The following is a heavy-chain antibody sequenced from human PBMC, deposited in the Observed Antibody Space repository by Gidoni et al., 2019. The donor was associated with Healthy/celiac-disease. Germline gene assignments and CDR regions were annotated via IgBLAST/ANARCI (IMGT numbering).Heavy chain of an antibody. V-gene: IGHV3-7*01. CDR3: ARMVRLWYYFDY. Sequence: EVQLVASGRGLVQLGGSLSLACAASRFPFSSYLKSWVRQAPGKGVKWVANIKQDGSGKYYVDSVKGRFTNSRDQAENSLYLQMNSLRAEDTAVYYCARMVRLWYYFDYWGQGALVTVSS. D-gene: IGHD3-10*01. CDR1: RFPFSSYL. CDR2: IKQDGSGK. J-gene: IGHJ4*02.